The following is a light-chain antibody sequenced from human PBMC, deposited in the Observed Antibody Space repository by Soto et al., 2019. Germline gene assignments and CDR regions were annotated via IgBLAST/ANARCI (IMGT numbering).Light chain of an antibody. CDR2: RNN. J-gene: IGLJ2*01. CDR1: SSNIGGNY. CDR3: AAWDDSLSGHVV. V-gene: IGLV1-47*01. Sequence: QSVLTQPPSASGTPGQRVTISCSGSSSNIGGNYVYWYQQLPGTAPKILIDRNNQRPSGVPDRFSCSKSGTSASLAISGLRSEDEADYYCAAWDDSLSGHVVFGGGTKLTVL.